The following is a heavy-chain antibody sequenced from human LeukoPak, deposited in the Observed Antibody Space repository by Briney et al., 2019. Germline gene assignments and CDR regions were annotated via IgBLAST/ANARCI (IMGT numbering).Heavy chain of an antibody. V-gene: IGHV1-24*01. J-gene: IGHJ5*02. CDR3: ATVRGIAVANWFDP. Sequence: ASVKVSCKVSGYTLTELSMHWVRQAPGKGLGWMGGFDPEDGETIYAQKFQGRVTMTEDTSTDTAYMELSSLRSEDTAVYYCATVRGIAVANWFDPWGQGTLVTVSS. D-gene: IGHD6-19*01. CDR2: FDPEDGET. CDR1: GYTLTELS.